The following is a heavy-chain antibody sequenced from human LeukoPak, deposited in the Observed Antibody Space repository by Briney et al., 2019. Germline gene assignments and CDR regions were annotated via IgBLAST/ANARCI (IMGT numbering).Heavy chain of an antibody. CDR2: ISAYNGNT. V-gene: IGHV1-18*01. CDR3: ARDGQMTTVVTAGPDWFGP. CDR1: GYTFTSYG. D-gene: IGHD4-23*01. J-gene: IGHJ5*02. Sequence: ASVKVSCKASGYTFTSYGISWVRQAPGQGLEWMGWISAYNGNTNYAQKLQGRVTMTTDTSTSTAYMELRSLRSDDTAVYYCARDGQMTTVVTAGPDWFGPWGQGTLVTVSS.